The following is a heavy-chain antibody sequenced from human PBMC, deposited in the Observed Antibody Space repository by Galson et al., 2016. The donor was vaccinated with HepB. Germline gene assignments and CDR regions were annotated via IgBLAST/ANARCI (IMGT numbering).Heavy chain of an antibody. CDR1: GFSFSSYG. J-gene: IGHJ4*02. CDR2: ISRSGTNM. V-gene: IGHV3-21*01. CDR3: AREGGRKVDY. Sequence: SLRLSCAASGFSFSSYGMNWVRQAPGKGLQWVSSISRSGTNMYYADSVKGRFTISRDNAKNSLYLQMNSLRAEDTAVYYCAREGGRKVDYWGQGTLVTVSS.